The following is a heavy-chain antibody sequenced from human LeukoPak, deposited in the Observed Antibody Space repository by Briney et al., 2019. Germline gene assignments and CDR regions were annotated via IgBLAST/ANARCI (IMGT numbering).Heavy chain of an antibody. D-gene: IGHD3-3*01. V-gene: IGHV4-34*01. Sequence: PSETLSLTCAVYGGSFSGYYWSWIRQPPGKGLEWIGEINHSGSTNYNPSLKSRVTISVDTSKNQFSLKLSSVTAADTAVYYCARAGERYYDFWSGYSTSIYGMDVWGQGTTVTVSS. CDR1: GGSFSGYY. CDR3: ARAGERYYDFWSGYSTSIYGMDV. J-gene: IGHJ6*02. CDR2: INHSGST.